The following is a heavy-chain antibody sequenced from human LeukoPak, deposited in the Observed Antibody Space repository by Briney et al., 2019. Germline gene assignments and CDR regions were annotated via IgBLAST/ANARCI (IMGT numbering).Heavy chain of an antibody. Sequence: SETLSLTCSVSGGSLSSSFYYWGWIRQPPGKGLEGIGSFYYSGSTYYNPSLKHQVSISVDPSKNQFSLKLNSVTAAGTVGYYFARQGGSLYYYAMDGWGQGTTVTVSS. CDR1: GGSLSSSFYY. CDR3: ARQGGSLYYYAMDG. D-gene: IGHD2-15*01. J-gene: IGHJ6*02. V-gene: IGHV4-39*01. CDR2: FYYSGST.